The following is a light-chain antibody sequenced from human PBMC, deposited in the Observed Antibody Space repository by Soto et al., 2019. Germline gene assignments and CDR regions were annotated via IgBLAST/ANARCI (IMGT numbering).Light chain of an antibody. Sequence: QSALTQPASVSGSPGQSITISCTGTSSDVGGYNYVSWYHQHPGKAPKLMIYEVSNRPSGVSNRFSGSKSGNTASLTISGLQAEDEADYDCSSYTSSSTPYVFGTGTKLTVL. CDR1: SSDVGGYNY. CDR3: SSYTSSSTPYV. J-gene: IGLJ1*01. V-gene: IGLV2-14*01. CDR2: EVS.